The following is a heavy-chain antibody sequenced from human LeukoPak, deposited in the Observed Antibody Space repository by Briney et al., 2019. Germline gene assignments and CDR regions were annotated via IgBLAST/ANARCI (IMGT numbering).Heavy chain of an antibody. CDR2: ISSNSSYI. Sequence: GGSLRLSCAASGFTFSSYSMNWVRQAPGKGLEWVSSISSNSSYIYYAESVKGRFTISRDNAKNSLYLQMNSLRAEDTAVYYCARERYSYGQDDAFDIWGQGTMVTVSS. V-gene: IGHV3-21*01. D-gene: IGHD5-18*01. CDR1: GFTFSSYS. J-gene: IGHJ3*02. CDR3: ARERYSYGQDDAFDI.